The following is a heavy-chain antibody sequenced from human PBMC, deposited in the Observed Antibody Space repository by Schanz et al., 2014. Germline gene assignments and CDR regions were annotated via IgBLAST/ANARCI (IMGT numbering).Heavy chain of an antibody. V-gene: IGHV1-18*01. Sequence: QVQLVQSWAEVKGPGASVKVSCKASGYTFTSYGINWVRQAPGQGLEWMGWISAYNGNTNYAQKLQGRITVTTDTSTSTVYLELSSLRSDDTAVYYCGRGFSRSYIDFWGQGTLITVSS. CDR3: GRGFSRSYIDF. CDR1: GYTFTSYG. D-gene: IGHD3-10*01. CDR2: ISAYNGNT. J-gene: IGHJ4*02.